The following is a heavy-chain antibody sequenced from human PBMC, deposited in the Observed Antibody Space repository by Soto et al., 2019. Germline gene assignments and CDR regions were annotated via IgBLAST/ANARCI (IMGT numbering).Heavy chain of an antibody. J-gene: IGHJ6*02. CDR3: TRDPMTPGYGMDV. CDR2: ISDGGST. Sequence: GGSLRLSCAASGFTVSTNYMSWVRQAPGKGLEWVSVISDGGSTDNADSVKGRFTISRDNYKNTLYLQMKSLRVEDTAVYYCTRDPMTPGYGMDVWGQGTTVTVSS. V-gene: IGHV3-53*01. CDR1: GFTVSTNY.